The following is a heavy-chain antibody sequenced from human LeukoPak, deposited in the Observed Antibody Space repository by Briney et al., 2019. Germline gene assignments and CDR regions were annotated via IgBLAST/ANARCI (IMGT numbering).Heavy chain of an antibody. CDR2: ISGSGGST. CDR1: GFTFSSYA. D-gene: IGHD6-13*01. CDR3: AKDLGIAAAGPLFDY. V-gene: IGHV3-23*01. J-gene: IGHJ4*02. Sequence: GGSLRLSCAASGFTFSSYAMSWVRQAPGKGLEWVSAISGSGGSTYYADSVRGRFTISRDNSKNTLYLQMNSLRAEDTAVYYCAKDLGIAAAGPLFDYWGQGTLVTVSS.